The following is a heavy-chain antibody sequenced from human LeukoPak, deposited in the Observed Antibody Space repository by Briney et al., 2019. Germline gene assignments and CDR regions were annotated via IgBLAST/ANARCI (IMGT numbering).Heavy chain of an antibody. J-gene: IGHJ4*02. CDR1: GGSISSYY. V-gene: IGHV4-59*01. D-gene: IGHD3-3*02. Sequence: SETLSLTCTVSGGSISSYYWSWIRQPPGKGLEYIGYIYYSGSTNYNPSLKSRATISGDTSKNQFSLKLSSVTAADTAVYYCARLSSYGIYYSDYWGQGTLVTVSS. CDR2: IYYSGST. CDR3: ARLSSYGIYYSDY.